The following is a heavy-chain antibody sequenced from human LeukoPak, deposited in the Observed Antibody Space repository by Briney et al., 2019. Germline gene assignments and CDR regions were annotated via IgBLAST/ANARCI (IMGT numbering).Heavy chain of an antibody. V-gene: IGHV4-59*01. J-gene: IGHJ4*02. Sequence: SETLSLTCTVSGGSISSYYWSWIRQPPGKGLEWIGYIYYSGSTNYNPSFKSRVTISIDTSKNQFSLKLSSVTAADTAVYYCASMWLDRFDYWGQGTLVTVSS. CDR2: IYYSGST. CDR3: ASMWLDRFDY. CDR1: GGSISSYY. D-gene: IGHD6-19*01.